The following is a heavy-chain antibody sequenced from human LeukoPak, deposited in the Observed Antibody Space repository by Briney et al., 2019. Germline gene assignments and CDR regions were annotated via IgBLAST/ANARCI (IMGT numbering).Heavy chain of an antibody. CDR3: ARDRGASAGIFDY. Sequence: TGGSLRLSCAASGFTFSSYAMHWGRQAPGKGLEWVAVISYDGSNKYYADSVKGRFTISRDNSQNTLYLQMNSLRAEDTAVYYCARDRGASAGIFDYWGQGTLVSVSS. V-gene: IGHV3-30-3*01. CDR1: GFTFSSYA. CDR2: ISYDGSNK. J-gene: IGHJ4*02. D-gene: IGHD6-13*01.